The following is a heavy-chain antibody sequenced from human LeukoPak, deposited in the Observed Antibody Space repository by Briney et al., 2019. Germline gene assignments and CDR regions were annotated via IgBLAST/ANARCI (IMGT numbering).Heavy chain of an antibody. CDR1: GFTFSSSW. CDR2: IKEDGTEQ. Sequence: GGSLRLSCVVSGFTFSSSWMTWVRQAPGKGLEWVAHIKEDGTEQYYVDSLKGRFTISRDNAKSSVYLQMNSLKAEDTAVYYCARWSSGWEFDYWGQGTLVSVSS. D-gene: IGHD6-19*01. CDR3: ARWSSGWEFDY. V-gene: IGHV3-7*05. J-gene: IGHJ4*02.